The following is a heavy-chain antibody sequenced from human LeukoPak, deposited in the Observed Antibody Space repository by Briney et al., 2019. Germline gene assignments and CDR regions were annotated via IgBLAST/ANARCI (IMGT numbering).Heavy chain of an antibody. J-gene: IGHJ4*02. CDR2: INHSGST. V-gene: IGHV4-34*01. CDR3: ARQVGIGSGSHRPYFDY. Sequence: SETLSLTCAVYGGSFSGYYWSWIRQPPGKGLEWIGEINHSGSTNYNPSLKSRATISVDTSRNQFSLKLSSVTAADTAVYYCARQVGIGSGSHRPYFDYWGQGTLVTVSS. CDR1: GGSFSGYY. D-gene: IGHD3-10*01.